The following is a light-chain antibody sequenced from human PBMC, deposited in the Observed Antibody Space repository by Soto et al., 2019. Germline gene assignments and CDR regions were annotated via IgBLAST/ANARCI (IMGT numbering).Light chain of an antibody. J-gene: IGKJ5*01. CDR3: MQALQTPT. CDR1: QTLLHSNGYNY. Sequence: DIVMTQSPLSLAVTPGEPASISCRSSQTLLHSNGYNYLDWYLQKPGQSPQLLIYLGSNRASGVPDRFSGSGSGTDFTLKISTVEAEDVGVYYCMQALQTPTFGQGTRREIK. CDR2: LGS. V-gene: IGKV2-28*01.